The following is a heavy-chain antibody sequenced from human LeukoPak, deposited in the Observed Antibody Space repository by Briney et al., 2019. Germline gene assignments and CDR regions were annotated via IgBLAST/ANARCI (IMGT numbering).Heavy chain of an antibody. CDR2: ISGSGGST. CDR3: ARSIAVAGTY. Sequence: GGSLRLSCAASGFTFSSYAMSWVRQAPGKGLEWVSAISGSGGSTYYADSVKGRFTISRDNSKNTLYLQMNSLRAEDAAVYYCARSIAVAGTYWGQGTLVTVSS. D-gene: IGHD6-19*01. CDR1: GFTFSSYA. J-gene: IGHJ4*02. V-gene: IGHV3-23*01.